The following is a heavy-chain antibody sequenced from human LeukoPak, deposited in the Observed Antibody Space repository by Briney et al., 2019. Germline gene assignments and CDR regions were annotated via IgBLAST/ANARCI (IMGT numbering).Heavy chain of an antibody. J-gene: IGHJ4*02. CDR3: ARDLGYGSSWYY. Sequence: ASVKVSCKASGYTFTDYYLYWVRQAPGQGLEWMGWIIPSSGGTNYAQKFQGRFTMTRDTSISTAYMELSRLRSDDTAVYYCARDLGYGSSWYYWGQGTLVTVSS. V-gene: IGHV1-2*02. D-gene: IGHD6-13*01. CDR2: IIPSSGGT. CDR1: GYTFTDYY.